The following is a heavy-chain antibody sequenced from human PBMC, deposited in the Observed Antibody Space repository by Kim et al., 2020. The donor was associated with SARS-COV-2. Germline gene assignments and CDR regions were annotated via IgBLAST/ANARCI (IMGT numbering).Heavy chain of an antibody. CDR3: ARDRFLEWLSPDNYYYYGMDV. CDR2: IYYSGST. Sequence: SETLSLTCTVSGGSISSYYWSWIRQPPGKGLEWIGYIYYSGSTNYNPSLKSRVTISVDTSKNQFSLKLSSVTAADTAVYYCARDRFLEWLSPDNYYYYGMDVWGQGTTVTVSS. V-gene: IGHV4-59*13. CDR1: GGSISSYY. D-gene: IGHD3-3*01. J-gene: IGHJ6*02.